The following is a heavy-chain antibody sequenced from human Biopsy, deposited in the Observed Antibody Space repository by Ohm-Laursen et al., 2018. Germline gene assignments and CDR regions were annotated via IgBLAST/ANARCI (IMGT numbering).Heavy chain of an antibody. J-gene: IGHJ5*01. CDR2: ISASSSYI. CDR1: GVTLSGYA. Sequence: SLRLSCSASGVTLSGYAMNWVRQAPGKGLEWVSSISASSSYIHYADSVKGRFTVSRDNAKNSLYLQMNGLRAADTAIYYCATELLPPGVGGPWLDSWGQGTPVTVSS. CDR3: ATELLPPGVGGPWLDS. V-gene: IGHV3-21*06. D-gene: IGHD3-16*01.